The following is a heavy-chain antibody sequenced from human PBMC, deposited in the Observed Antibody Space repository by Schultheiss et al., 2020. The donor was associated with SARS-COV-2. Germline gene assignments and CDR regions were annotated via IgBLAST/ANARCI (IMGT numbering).Heavy chain of an antibody. CDR1: GFTFSSYG. V-gene: IGHV3-33*06. CDR2: IWYDGSNK. D-gene: IGHD3-22*01. J-gene: IGHJ4*02. CDR3: AKDTGVPAASGYLDSSGAPAY. Sequence: GGSLRLSCAASGFTFSSYGMHWVRQAPGKGLEWVAVIWYDGSNKYYSDSVKGRFTISRDNSKNTLYLQMNSLRAEDTAVYYCAKDTGVPAASGYLDSSGAPAYWGQGTLVTAPQ.